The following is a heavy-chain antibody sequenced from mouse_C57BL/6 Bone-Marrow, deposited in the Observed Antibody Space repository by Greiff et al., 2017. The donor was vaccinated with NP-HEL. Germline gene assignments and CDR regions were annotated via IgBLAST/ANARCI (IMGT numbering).Heavy chain of an antibody. CDR1: GFTFSSYA. CDR3: ARDDGYGAMDD. J-gene: IGHJ4*01. V-gene: IGHV5-4*01. Sequence: EVQLQESGGGLVKPGGSLKLSCAASGFTFSSYAMSWVRQTPEKRLEWVATISAGGSYTYYPDNVKGRFTISRDTAKNNLYLQMSHLKSEDTAMYYCARDDGYGAMDDWGQGTSVTVSS. D-gene: IGHD2-3*01. CDR2: ISAGGSYT.